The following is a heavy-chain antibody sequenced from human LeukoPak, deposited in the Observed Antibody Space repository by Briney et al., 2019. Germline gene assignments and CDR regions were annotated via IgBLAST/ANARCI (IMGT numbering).Heavy chain of an antibody. Sequence: PSETLSLTCTVSAGSISSSSFYWGWIRQPPGQGREWIGSIYYSGSTYYNPSLKSRVTISVDTSNNQFSLKLRSVTAADTAVYYCARHTWNSTPRPWFDPWGQGTLVTVSS. CDR1: AGSISSSSFY. CDR2: IYYSGST. CDR3: ARHTWNSTPRPWFDP. V-gene: IGHV4-39*01. J-gene: IGHJ5*02. D-gene: IGHD2/OR15-2a*01.